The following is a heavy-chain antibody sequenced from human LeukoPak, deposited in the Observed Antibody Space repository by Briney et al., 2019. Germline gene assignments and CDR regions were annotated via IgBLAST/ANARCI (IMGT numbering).Heavy chain of an antibody. V-gene: IGHV3-23*01. CDR3: AKDRLAYGT. Sequence: GGSLRLSCAASGLTFSSNAMSWVRQAPGKGLEWVSAISGSGGTTYYADSVKGRFTISRDNSKNTLYLQMNSLRAGDTAVYYCAKDRLAYGTWGQGTLVTVSS. J-gene: IGHJ5*02. D-gene: IGHD2-8*01. CDR1: GLTFSSNA. CDR2: ISGSGGTT.